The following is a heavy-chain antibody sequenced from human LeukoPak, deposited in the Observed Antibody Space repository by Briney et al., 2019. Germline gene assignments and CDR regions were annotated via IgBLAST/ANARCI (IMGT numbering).Heavy chain of an antibody. D-gene: IGHD2/OR15-2a*01. J-gene: IGHJ5*02. V-gene: IGHV4-31*03. CDR2: TYYSGST. CDR3: ARVVINWFDP. CDR1: GDSVSSGGYY. Sequence: SETLSLTCTVSGDSVSSGGYYWSWIRQHPGKGLEWIGYTYYSGSTYYNPSLKSRVTISVDTSKNQFSLKLSSVTAADTAVYYCARVVINWFDPWGQGTLVTVSS.